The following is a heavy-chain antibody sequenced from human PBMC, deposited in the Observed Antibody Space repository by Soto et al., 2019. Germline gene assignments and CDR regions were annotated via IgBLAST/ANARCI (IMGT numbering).Heavy chain of an antibody. V-gene: IGHV1-3*01. CDR1: GYTFTSYA. J-gene: IGHJ2*01. D-gene: IGHD1-20*01. Sequence: ASVKVSCKASGYTFTSYAMHWVRQAPGQRLEWMGWINAGNGNTKYSQKFQGRVTITRDTSASTAYMELSSRRSEDTAVYFCARKKPDRYHVLSGSGTLVTVFS. CDR3: ARKKPDRYHVL. CDR2: INAGNGNT.